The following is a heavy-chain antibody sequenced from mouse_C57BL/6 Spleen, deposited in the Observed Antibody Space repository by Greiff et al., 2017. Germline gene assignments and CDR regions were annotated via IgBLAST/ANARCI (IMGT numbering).Heavy chain of an antibody. CDR2: IDPANGNT. CDR3: ARPIYYGNYSYYFDY. CDR1: GFNIKNTY. J-gene: IGHJ2*01. Sequence: VQLKQSVAELVRPGASVKLSCTASGFNIKNTYMHWVKQRPEQGLEWIGRIDPANGNTKYAPKFQGKATITAATSSNTAYLQLSSLTSEDTAIYYCARPIYYGNYSYYFDYWGQGTTLTVSS. V-gene: IGHV14-3*01. D-gene: IGHD2-1*01.